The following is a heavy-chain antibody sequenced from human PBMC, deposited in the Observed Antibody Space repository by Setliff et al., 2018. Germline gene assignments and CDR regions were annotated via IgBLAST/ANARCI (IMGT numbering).Heavy chain of an antibody. Sequence: SETLSLTCTVSGGSISGYYWSWIRQPAGEGPEWIGHIYASGSTNYNPSLKSRVTMSVDTSKSQFSLRLSSVTAADTAVYYCARHRSGPLDYWGQGTLVTVSS. CDR2: IYASGST. CDR1: GGSISGYY. D-gene: IGHD6-19*01. CDR3: ARHRSGPLDY. V-gene: IGHV4-4*07. J-gene: IGHJ4*02.